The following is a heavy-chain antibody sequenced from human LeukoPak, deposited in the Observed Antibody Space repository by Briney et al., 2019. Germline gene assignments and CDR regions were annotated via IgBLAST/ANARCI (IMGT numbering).Heavy chain of an antibody. CDR2: ISAGGDGT. D-gene: IGHD2-2*01. CDR3: AKDQDCSSTSCYDNWFDP. CDR1: GFSFSRYP. J-gene: IGHJ5*02. V-gene: IGHV3-23*01. Sequence: GGSLRLSCAASGFSFSRYPMGWVRQAPGKGLEWVSGISAGGDGTYHADPVKGRFTISRDNSKNTLYLQMNSLRAEDTAVYYCAKDQDCSSTSCYDNWFDPWGQGTLVTVSS.